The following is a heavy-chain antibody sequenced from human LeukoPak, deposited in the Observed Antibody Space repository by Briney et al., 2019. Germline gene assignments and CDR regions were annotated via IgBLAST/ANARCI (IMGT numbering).Heavy chain of an antibody. CDR3: ARDGDLDTAMVSGYYFDY. J-gene: IGHJ4*02. CDR2: FDPENGET. D-gene: IGHD5-18*01. V-gene: IGHV1-24*01. CDR1: GNSLTEMS. Sequence: ASVKVSCKVSGNSLTEMSMHWVRQAPGKGLEWMGGFDPENGETLYAQKFQGRVTMTRDTSTSTVYMELSSLRSEDTAVYYCARDGDLDTAMVSGYYFDYWGQGTLVTVSS.